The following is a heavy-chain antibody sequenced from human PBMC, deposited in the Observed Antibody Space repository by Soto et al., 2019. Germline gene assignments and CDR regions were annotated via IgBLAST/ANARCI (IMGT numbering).Heavy chain of an antibody. D-gene: IGHD2-8*01. CDR2: INPSGGST. Sequence: GASLKVSCKASGYTFTSYYMHWVRQAPGQGLEWMGIINPSGGSTSYAQKFQGRVTMTRDTSTSTVYMELSSLRSEDTAVYYCARVRPSPRDIVLMVYAMGPEAFDIWGQGTMVTVSS. J-gene: IGHJ3*02. V-gene: IGHV1-46*01. CDR3: ARVRPSPRDIVLMVYAMGPEAFDI. CDR1: GYTFTSYY.